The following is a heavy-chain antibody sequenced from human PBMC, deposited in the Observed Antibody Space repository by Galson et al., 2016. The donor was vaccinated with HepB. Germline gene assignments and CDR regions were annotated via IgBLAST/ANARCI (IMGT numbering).Heavy chain of an antibody. Sequence: SLRLSCAASGFTFTSYAMSWVRRAPGEGLEWVSAISGGGGSTYYADSVKGRFTISRDNSKNTVYLQMNSLRAEDTALYYCAKSMNWNNHLLLFWGQGTLVTVSS. CDR2: ISGGGGST. CDR1: GFTFTSYA. V-gene: IGHV3-23*01. D-gene: IGHD1/OR15-1a*01. J-gene: IGHJ4*02. CDR3: AKSMNWNNHLLLF.